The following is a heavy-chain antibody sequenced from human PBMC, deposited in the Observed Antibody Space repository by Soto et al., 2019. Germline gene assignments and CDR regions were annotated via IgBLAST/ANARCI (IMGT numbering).Heavy chain of an antibody. Sequence: PSETLSLTCTVSGGSISSYYWSWIRQPPGKGLEWIGYIYYSGSTNYNPSLKSRVTISVDTSKNQFSLKLSSVTAADTAVYYCARGQGFWTHFDYWGQGTLVTVSS. J-gene: IGHJ4*02. CDR3: ARGQGFWTHFDY. CDR1: GGSISSYY. CDR2: IYYSGST. V-gene: IGHV4-59*01. D-gene: IGHD3-3*01.